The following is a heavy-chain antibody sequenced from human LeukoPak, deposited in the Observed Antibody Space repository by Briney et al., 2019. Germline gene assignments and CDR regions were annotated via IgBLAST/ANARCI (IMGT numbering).Heavy chain of an antibody. CDR1: GLTFSGRE. D-gene: IGHD6-6*01. Sequence: PGGSLRLSCIASGLTFSGREMNWVRQAPGKGLEWVSYISSSGSAMYYADSVKGRFTISRDNAKNSLYLQLNSLRAEDTAVYYCAKVPLYSSSSFRYFDYWGQGTLVTVSS. CDR2: ISSSGSAM. V-gene: IGHV3-48*03. CDR3: AKVPLYSSSSFRYFDY. J-gene: IGHJ4*02.